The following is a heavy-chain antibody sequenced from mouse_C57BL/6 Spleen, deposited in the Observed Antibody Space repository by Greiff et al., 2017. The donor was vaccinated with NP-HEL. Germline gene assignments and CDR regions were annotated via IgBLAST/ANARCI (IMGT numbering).Heavy chain of an antibody. V-gene: IGHV10-1*01. J-gene: IGHJ3*01. CDR3: VSPERPKHESWFAY. Sequence: EAGGGLVQPKGSLNLSCAASGFSFNTYAMHWVRQAPGKGLEWVARIRSKSNNYATYYADSVKDRFTISRDDAESMLYLQRNNLKTEDTAMYYGVSPERPKHESWFAYWGQGTLVTVAA. CDR1: GFSFNTYA. D-gene: IGHD1-3*01. CDR2: IRSKSNNYAT.